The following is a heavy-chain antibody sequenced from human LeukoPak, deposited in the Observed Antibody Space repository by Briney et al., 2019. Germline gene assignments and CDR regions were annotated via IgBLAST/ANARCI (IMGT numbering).Heavy chain of an antibody. J-gene: IGHJ4*02. CDR1: GFTFSNAW. Sequence: PGGSLRLSCAASGFTFSNAWMSWVRQAPGKGLEWVGRIKSKTNGGTTDYAAPVKGRFTISRDDSKNTLYLQMNSLKTEDTAVYYCTTDRLSGSIDWVDRYYFDYWGQGTLVTVSS. CDR3: TTDRLSGSIDWVDRYYFDY. CDR2: IKSKTNGGTT. V-gene: IGHV3-15*01. D-gene: IGHD1-1*01.